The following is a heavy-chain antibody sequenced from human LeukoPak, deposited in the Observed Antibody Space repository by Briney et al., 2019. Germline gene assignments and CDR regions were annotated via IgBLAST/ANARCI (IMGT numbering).Heavy chain of an antibody. D-gene: IGHD3-22*01. CDR3: ARGRIAKIVVVHSFSYGMDV. CDR2: INSYTGDT. CDR1: GGPLSDYF. V-gene: IGHV4-34*01. Sequence: WETLSLMCTVLGGPLSDYFWLWIRHSPGKGLEWIGEINSYTGDTYYTPSLNSRVSISLEKSKNQLSLELRSVTAADTAVYYCARGRIAKIVVVHSFSYGMDVWGQGTTVTVSS. J-gene: IGHJ6*02.